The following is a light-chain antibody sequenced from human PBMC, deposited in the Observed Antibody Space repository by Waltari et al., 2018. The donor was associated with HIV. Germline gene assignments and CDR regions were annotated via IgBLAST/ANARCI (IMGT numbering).Light chain of an antibody. CDR3: QAWDSNTWV. V-gene: IGLV3-1*01. J-gene: IGLJ3*02. CDR2: QDS. CDR1: KLGDKY. Sequence: SYELTQPPSVSVSPGQTASITCSGAKLGDKYACWYHQKPGQSPVLVIYQDSQRPSGIPERCSGSNSGNTATLTISGTQAMDEADYYCQAWDSNTWVFGGGTKLTVL.